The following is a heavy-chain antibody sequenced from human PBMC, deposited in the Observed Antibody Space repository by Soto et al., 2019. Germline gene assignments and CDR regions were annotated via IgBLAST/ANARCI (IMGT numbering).Heavy chain of an antibody. V-gene: IGHV1-69*13. D-gene: IGHD6-19*01. Sequence: GASVKVSCKASGGTFSSYAISWVRQAPGQGLEWMGGIIPIFGTANYAQKFQGRVTITADESTSTAYMELSSLRSEDTAVYYCARLGSSVGWFFDYWGQGTLVTVS. CDR2: IIPIFGTA. CDR1: GGTFSSYA. CDR3: ARLGSSVGWFFDY. J-gene: IGHJ4*02.